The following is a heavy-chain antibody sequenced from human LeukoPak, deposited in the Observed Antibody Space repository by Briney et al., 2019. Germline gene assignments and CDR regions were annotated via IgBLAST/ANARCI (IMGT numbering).Heavy chain of an antibody. V-gene: IGHV3-30*02. J-gene: IGHJ5*02. CDR2: IRYDGSNK. CDR1: GFTFSSYG. CDR3: AKDLLRYFDWLFDP. Sequence: GGSLRHSCAASGFTFSSYGMHWVRQAPGKGLEWVAFIRYDGSNKYYADSVKGRFTISRDNSKNTLYLQMNSLRAEDTAVYYCAKDLLRYFDWLFDPWGQGTLVTVSS. D-gene: IGHD3-9*01.